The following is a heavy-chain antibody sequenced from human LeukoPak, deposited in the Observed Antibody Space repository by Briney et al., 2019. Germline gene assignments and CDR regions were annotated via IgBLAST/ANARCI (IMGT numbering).Heavy chain of an antibody. J-gene: IGHJ6*02. D-gene: IGHD6-19*01. Sequence: SETLSLTCTVSGGSISSYYWSWIRQPPGKGLEWIGYIYYSGSTNYNPSLKSRVTISVDTSKNQFSLKLSSVAAADTAVYYCARDGGAVAGTHGYYYYYGMDVWGQGTTVTVSS. CDR2: IYYSGST. V-gene: IGHV4-59*01. CDR3: ARDGGAVAGTHGYYYYYGMDV. CDR1: GGSISSYY.